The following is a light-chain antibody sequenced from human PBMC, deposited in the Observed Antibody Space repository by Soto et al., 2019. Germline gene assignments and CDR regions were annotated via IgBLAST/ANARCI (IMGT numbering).Light chain of an antibody. CDR2: DAS. V-gene: IGKV1-5*01. CDR1: QSAGGW. CDR3: QQSYRTPIT. Sequence: VXMTQSRSTLSASLGDRVTVXCRASQSAGGWLSWHQQKRGGAPKLLISDASSLESGGPSRFSGSGSVTDFTRTISSRQPDDFATYFGQQSYRTPITFGQGTRLEIK. J-gene: IGKJ5*01.